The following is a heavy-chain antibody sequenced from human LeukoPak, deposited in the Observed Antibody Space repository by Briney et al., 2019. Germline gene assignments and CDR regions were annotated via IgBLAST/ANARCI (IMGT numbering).Heavy chain of an antibody. CDR3: ARDGPDREKYYYYYYGMDV. CDR1: GYTFTSYY. Sequence: ASVKVPCKASGYTFTSYYMHWVRQAPGQGLEWMGIINPSGGSTSYAQKFQGRVTMTTDTSTSTAYMELRSLRSDDTAVYYCARDGPDREKYYYYYYGMDVWGQGTTVTVSS. D-gene: IGHD5-24*01. J-gene: IGHJ6*02. V-gene: IGHV1-46*01. CDR2: INPSGGST.